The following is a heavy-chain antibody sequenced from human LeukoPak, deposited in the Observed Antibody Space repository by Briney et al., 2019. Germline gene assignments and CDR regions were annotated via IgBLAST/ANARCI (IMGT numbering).Heavy chain of an antibody. Sequence: ASVTVSCKASGDTFIINDINWVRQATGQGREGRGWMNPNSGNTGYAQKFQGRVTMTRNISITPAYMELTDLRSEDTAVYYCARVTAAGTWTFDIWGQGTTVTVSS. CDR3: ARVTAAGTWTFDI. V-gene: IGHV1-8*02. CDR2: MNPNSGNT. J-gene: IGHJ3*02. D-gene: IGHD6-13*01. CDR1: GDTFIIND.